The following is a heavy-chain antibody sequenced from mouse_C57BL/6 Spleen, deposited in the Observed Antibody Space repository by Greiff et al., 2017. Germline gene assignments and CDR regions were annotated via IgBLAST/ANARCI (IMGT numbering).Heavy chain of an antibody. CDR1: GYTFTDYY. Sequence: EVQLQQPGPELVKPGASVKISCKASGYTFTDYYMNWVKQSHGKSLEWIGDINPNNGGTSYNQKFKGKATLTVDKSSSTAYMELRSLTSEDSAVYYCAGGYYYGSFDYWGQGTTLTVSS. V-gene: IGHV1-26*01. CDR2: INPNNGGT. D-gene: IGHD1-1*01. J-gene: IGHJ2*01. CDR3: AGGYYYGSFDY.